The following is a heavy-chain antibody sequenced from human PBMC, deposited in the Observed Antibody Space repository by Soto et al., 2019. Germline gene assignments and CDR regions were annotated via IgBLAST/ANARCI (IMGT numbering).Heavy chain of an antibody. CDR3: ARDIVVVVAATKIYYYYGMDV. V-gene: IGHV1-69*13. CDR1: GGTFSSYA. CDR2: IIPIFGTA. J-gene: IGHJ6*02. Sequence: ASVKVSCKASGGTFSSYAISWVRQAPGQGLEWMGGIIPIFGTANYAQKFQGRVTITADESTSTAYMELSSLRSEDTAVYYCARDIVVVVAATKIYYYYGMDVWGQGTTVTVSS. D-gene: IGHD2-15*01.